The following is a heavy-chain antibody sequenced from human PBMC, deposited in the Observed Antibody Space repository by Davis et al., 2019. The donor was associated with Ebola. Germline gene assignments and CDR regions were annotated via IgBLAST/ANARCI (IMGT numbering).Heavy chain of an antibody. D-gene: IGHD3-3*01. V-gene: IGHV3-9*01. J-gene: IGHJ6*04. Sequence: PGGSLRLSCAASGFIFNDYAMHWVRQAPGKGLEWVSGISWNSGTRGYADSVKGRFTISRDNAKKSLYLQMNSLRLEDTALYYCAKDKGGQGRITRFGVGMSYYYYGMDVWGKGTTVTVSS. CDR2: ISWNSGTR. CDR1: GFIFNDYA. CDR3: AKDKGGQGRITRFGVGMSYYYYGMDV.